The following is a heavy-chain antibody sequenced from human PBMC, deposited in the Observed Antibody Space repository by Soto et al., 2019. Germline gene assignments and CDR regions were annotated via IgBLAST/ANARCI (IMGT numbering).Heavy chain of an antibody. CDR1: GYTFTSYA. CDR2: INAGNGNT. CDR3: ARGRGYDLGEHY. D-gene: IGHD5-12*01. J-gene: IGHJ4*02. Sequence: ASVKVSCKACGYTFTSYAMHWVRQAPGQRLEWMGWINAGNGNTKYSQKFQGRVTITRDTSASTAYMELSSLRSEDTAVYYCARGRGYDLGEHYWGQATLVNVSS. V-gene: IGHV1-3*01.